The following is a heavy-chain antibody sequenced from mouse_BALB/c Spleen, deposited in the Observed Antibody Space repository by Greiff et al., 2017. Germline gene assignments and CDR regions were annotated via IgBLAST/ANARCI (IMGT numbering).Heavy chain of an antibody. D-gene: IGHD2-1*01. CDR1: GFTFSSYG. CDR2: ISSGGSYT. Sequence: EVKLMESGGDLVKPGGSLKLSCAASGFTFSSYGMSWVRQTPDKRLEWVATISSGGSYTYYPDSVKGRFTISRDNAKNTLYLQMSSLKSEDTAMYYCARGDGNYLYWYFDVWGAGTTVTVSS. V-gene: IGHV5-6*01. CDR3: ARGDGNYLYWYFDV. J-gene: IGHJ1*01.